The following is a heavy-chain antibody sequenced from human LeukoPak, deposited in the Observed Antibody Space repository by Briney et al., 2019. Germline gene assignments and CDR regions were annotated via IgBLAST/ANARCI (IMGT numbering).Heavy chain of an antibody. V-gene: IGHV3-23*01. CDR3: ARGRHSSSSAYFDY. CDR2: ISGSGGST. Sequence: GGSLRLSCAASGFTFSTYAMSWVRQAPGKGLEWVSVISGSGGSTYYADSVKGRFTTSRDNSKNTLYLQMNSLRAEDTAVYYCARGRHSSSSAYFDYWGQGTLVTVSS. CDR1: GFTFSTYA. D-gene: IGHD6-6*01. J-gene: IGHJ4*02.